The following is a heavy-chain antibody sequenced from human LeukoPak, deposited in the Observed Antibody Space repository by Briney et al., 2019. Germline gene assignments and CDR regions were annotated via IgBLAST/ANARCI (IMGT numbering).Heavy chain of an antibody. CDR2: INPSGGST. D-gene: IGHD3-22*01. CDR1: GYTFTSYY. Sequence: ASVKVSCKASGYTFTSYYMHWVRQAPGQGLEWMGIINPSGGSTSYAQKFQGRVTMTRDMSTSTVYMELSSLRSEDTAVYYCAREGNTYYYDSSGYFDYWGQGTLVTVSS. J-gene: IGHJ4*02. V-gene: IGHV1-46*01. CDR3: AREGNTYYYDSSGYFDY.